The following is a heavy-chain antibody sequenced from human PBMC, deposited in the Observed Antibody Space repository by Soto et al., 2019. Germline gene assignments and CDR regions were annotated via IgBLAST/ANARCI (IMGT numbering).Heavy chain of an antibody. CDR3: ARRGSELELRVY. CDR2: ISSSGSTI. Sequence: QVQLVESGGRLVKPGGSLRLSCAASGFTFSDDYMSWIRQAPGKRLEWVSYISSSGSTIYYADSVKGRFTISRDNAKNTLYLQMNSLRAEDTAVYYCARRGSELELRVYWGQGTLVTVSS. D-gene: IGHD1-7*01. CDR1: GFTFSDDY. V-gene: IGHV3-11*01. J-gene: IGHJ4*02.